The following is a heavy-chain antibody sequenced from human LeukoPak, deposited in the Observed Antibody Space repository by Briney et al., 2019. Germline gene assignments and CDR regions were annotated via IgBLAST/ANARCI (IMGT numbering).Heavy chain of an antibody. CDR2: IYHSGST. CDR1: GGSISSGGYY. J-gene: IGHJ4*02. Sequence: PSETLSLTCTVSGGSISSGGYYWSWIRQPPGKGLEWIGYIYHSGSTYYNPSLKSRVTISVDRSKNQFSLKLSSVTAADTAVYYCARDPQIGLELGNWGQGTLVTVSS. D-gene: IGHD1-7*01. V-gene: IGHV4-30-2*01. CDR3: ARDPQIGLELGN.